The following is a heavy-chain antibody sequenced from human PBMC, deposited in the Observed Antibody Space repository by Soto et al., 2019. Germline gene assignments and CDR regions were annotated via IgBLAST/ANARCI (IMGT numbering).Heavy chain of an antibody. CDR1: GGSFSGYY. J-gene: IGHJ4*02. V-gene: IGHV4-34*01. CDR3: ASFDMQQWLVIY. D-gene: IGHD6-19*01. Sequence: SETLSLTCAVYGGSFSGYYWSWIRQPPGKGLEWIGEINHSGSTNYSPSLKSRVTISVDTSKDQFSLKLSSVTAADTAVYYCASFDMQQWLVIYWGQGTLVTVSS. CDR2: INHSGST.